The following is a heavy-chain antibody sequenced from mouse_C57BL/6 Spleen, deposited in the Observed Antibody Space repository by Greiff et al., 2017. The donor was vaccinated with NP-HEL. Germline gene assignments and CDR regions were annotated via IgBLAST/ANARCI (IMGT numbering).Heavy chain of an antibody. CDR3: ARSRGIITSVVAKGAMDY. CDR2: INPSTGGT. V-gene: IGHV1-42*01. J-gene: IGHJ4*01. D-gene: IGHD1-1*01. Sequence: VHVKQSGPELVKPGASVKISCKASGYSFTGYYMNWVKQSPEKSLEWIGEINPSTGGTTYNQKFKAKATLTVDKSSSTAYMQLKSLTSEDSAVYYWARSRGIITSVVAKGAMDYWGQGTSVTVSS. CDR1: GYSFTGYY.